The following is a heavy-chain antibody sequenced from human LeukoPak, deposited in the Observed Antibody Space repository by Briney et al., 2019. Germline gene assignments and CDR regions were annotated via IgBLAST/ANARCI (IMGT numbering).Heavy chain of an antibody. CDR1: GYTFTSYD. Sequence: GASVTVSCKASGYTFTSYDINWVRQAAGQGLEWMGWMNPNSGNTDYAQKFQGRVTMTRNTSISTAYMELSSLRSEDTAVYYCARGDYYDSSGYAYWGQGTLVTVSS. CDR3: ARGDYYDSSGYAY. D-gene: IGHD3-22*01. V-gene: IGHV1-8*01. J-gene: IGHJ4*02. CDR2: MNPNSGNT.